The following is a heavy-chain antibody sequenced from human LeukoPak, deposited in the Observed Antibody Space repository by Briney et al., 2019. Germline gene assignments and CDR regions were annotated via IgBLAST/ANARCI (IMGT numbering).Heavy chain of an antibody. Sequence: GGSLRLSCAASGFTVSSNFLSWVRQPPGKGLEWVSDIYSGGSTYYADSVKGRFTISRDNSKKTLYLQMNSLKAEDTAVYYCTRGGGGSFPHYWGQGTLVTVSS. V-gene: IGHV3-53*01. CDR2: IYSGGST. CDR1: GFTVSSNF. CDR3: TRGGGGSFPHY. D-gene: IGHD2-21*01. J-gene: IGHJ4*02.